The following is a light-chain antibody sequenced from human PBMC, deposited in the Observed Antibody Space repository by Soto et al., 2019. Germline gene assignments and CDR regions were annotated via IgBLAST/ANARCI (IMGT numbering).Light chain of an antibody. V-gene: IGKV1-33*01. Sequence: DIQMTQSPSSLSASVGDRVTITCQASQDISHYLNWYQQKTGKAPKLLIDDASNLATGVPSMFSGSGSGTDFTFSISSLQHEDIATYYCQQYANLPITFGGGTKVEIK. CDR3: QQYANLPIT. CDR2: DAS. J-gene: IGKJ4*01. CDR1: QDISHY.